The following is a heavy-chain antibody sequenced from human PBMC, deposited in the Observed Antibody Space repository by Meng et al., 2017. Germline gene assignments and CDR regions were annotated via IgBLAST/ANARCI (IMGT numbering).Heavy chain of an antibody. CDR1: GFTFSSYA. V-gene: IGHV3-30*07. CDR2: ISYDGSNK. D-gene: IGHD6-19*01. CDR3: ARTEEQWLEIDY. J-gene: IGHJ4*02. Sequence: GGSLRLSCAASGFTFSSYAMHWVRQAPGKGLEWVAVISYDGSNKYYADSVKGRFTISRDNSKNTLYLQMNSLRAEDTAVYYCARTEEQWLEIDYWGQGTLVTVSS.